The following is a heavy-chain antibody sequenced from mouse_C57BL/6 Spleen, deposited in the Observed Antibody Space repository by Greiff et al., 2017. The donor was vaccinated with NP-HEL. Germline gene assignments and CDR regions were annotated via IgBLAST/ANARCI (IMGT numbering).Heavy chain of an antibody. D-gene: IGHD1-1*01. J-gene: IGHJ1*03. CDR2: IDPSDSET. V-gene: IGHV1-52*01. Sequence: QVQLQQPGAELVRPGSSVKLSCKASGYTFTSYWMHWVKQRPIQGLEWIGNIDPSDSETNYNQKSKDKATLTVDKSSSTAYMQLSSLTSEDSAVYYCARSGDYYGSRNWYFDVWGTGTTVTVSS. CDR1: GYTFTSYW. CDR3: ARSGDYYGSRNWYFDV.